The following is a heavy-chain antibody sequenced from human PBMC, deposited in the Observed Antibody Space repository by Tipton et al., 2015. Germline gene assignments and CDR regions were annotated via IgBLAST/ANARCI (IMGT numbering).Heavy chain of an antibody. Sequence: TLSLTCAVSAYSIRSDYYWGWIRQPPGKGLEWIGSISHSGNTYYNPSLKSRVTMSRDTSKNQFSLKLTSVTAADTAVYYCARGLLLWFGMSDYWGRGTLVTVSS. CDR1: AYSIRSDYY. J-gene: IGHJ4*02. V-gene: IGHV4-38-2*01. D-gene: IGHD3-10*01. CDR3: ARGLLLWFGMSDY. CDR2: ISHSGNT.